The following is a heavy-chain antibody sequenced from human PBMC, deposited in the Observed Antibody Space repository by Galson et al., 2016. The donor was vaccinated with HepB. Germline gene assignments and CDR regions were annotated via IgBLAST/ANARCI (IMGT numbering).Heavy chain of an antibody. Sequence: SLRLSCAASGFIFRNYAMNWVRQAPGKGLEWVSGIYKNGGATYYADSVKGRFTISRDNSGDTLYLQMNSLRAEDTAVYFCANGNGYGGLQNLGMDVWGQGTTVTVSS. J-gene: IGHJ6*02. V-gene: IGHV3-23*05. CDR3: ANGNGYGGLQNLGMDV. CDR2: IYKNGGAT. D-gene: IGHD4-23*01. CDR1: GFIFRNYA.